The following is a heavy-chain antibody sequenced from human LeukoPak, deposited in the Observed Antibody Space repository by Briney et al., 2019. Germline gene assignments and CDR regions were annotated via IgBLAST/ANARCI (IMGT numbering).Heavy chain of an antibody. CDR2: ISGSGGST. CDR1: GFTFSSYA. J-gene: IGHJ4*02. Sequence: GGSLRLSCAASGFTFSSYAISWVRQAPGKGLEWVSAISGSGGSTYYADSVKGWFTISRDNSKNTLYLQMNSLRAEDTAVYYCANPGSAVAGTHDYWGPGNLVTVSS. CDR3: ANPGSAVAGTHDY. V-gene: IGHV3-23*01. D-gene: IGHD6-19*01.